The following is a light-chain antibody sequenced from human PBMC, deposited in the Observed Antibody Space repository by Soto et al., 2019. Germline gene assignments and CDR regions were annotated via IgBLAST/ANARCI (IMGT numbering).Light chain of an antibody. J-gene: IGKJ2*01. Sequence: EIVLTQSPGTLSLSPGERATLSCRASQSVSSSYLAWYQQKLGQAPRLLIYGASSRATGIPDRFSGSGSGTDFTLTISRLEPEDSAVYYCQQYGSSPQTFGQGTKLEIK. CDR1: QSVSSSY. V-gene: IGKV3-20*01. CDR2: GAS. CDR3: QQYGSSPQT.